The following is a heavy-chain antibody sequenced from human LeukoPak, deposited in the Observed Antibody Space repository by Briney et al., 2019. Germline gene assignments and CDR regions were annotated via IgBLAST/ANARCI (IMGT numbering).Heavy chain of an antibody. D-gene: IGHD4-11*01. V-gene: IGHV1-8*01. J-gene: IGHJ5*02. Sequence: ASVKVSCKASGYTFTSYDINWVRQATGQGLEWMGWMNPNSGNTGYAQKFQGRVTMTRNTSISTAYMELSSLGSEDTAVYYCARGSGTVTTGWFDPWGQGTLVTVSS. CDR3: ARGSGTVTTGWFDP. CDR1: GYTFTSYD. CDR2: MNPNSGNT.